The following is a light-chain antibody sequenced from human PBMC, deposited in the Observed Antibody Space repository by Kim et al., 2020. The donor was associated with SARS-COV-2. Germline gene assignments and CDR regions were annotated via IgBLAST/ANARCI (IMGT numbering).Light chain of an antibody. CDR2: SAS. CDR3: QQYQRWLT. V-gene: IGKV3-15*01. CDR1: QSFRSA. Sequence: LSLSPGETATLSCRASQSFRSALAWYQQKPGQAPRLLIYSASTRATGVPARFTGSGSGTEFTLTITNLQSEDFAVYYCQQYQRWLTFGGGTKLEI. J-gene: IGKJ4*02.